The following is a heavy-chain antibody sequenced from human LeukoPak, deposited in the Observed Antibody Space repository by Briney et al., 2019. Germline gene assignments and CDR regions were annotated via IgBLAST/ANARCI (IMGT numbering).Heavy chain of an antibody. CDR3: AMGIAAAGIDY. D-gene: IGHD6-13*01. V-gene: IGHV4-4*07. J-gene: IGHJ4*02. Sequence: SETLSLTCTVSGGSISSYYWSWLRQPAGKGLEWIGRIYTSGSTNYNPSLKSRVTMSVDTSKNQLSLKLSSVTAADTAVYYCAMGIAAAGIDYWGQGTLVTVSS. CDR2: IYTSGST. CDR1: GGSISSYY.